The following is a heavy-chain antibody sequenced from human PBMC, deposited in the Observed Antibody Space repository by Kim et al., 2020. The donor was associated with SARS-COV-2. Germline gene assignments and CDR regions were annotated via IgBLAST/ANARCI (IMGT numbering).Heavy chain of an antibody. Sequence: TGYALSVRGRITINPDASKNQFSLQLNSVTPEDTAVYYCARGANSAFDIWGQGTVVTVSS. V-gene: IGHV6-1*01. CDR3: ARGANSAFDI. D-gene: IGHD2-21*01. J-gene: IGHJ3*02. CDR2: T.